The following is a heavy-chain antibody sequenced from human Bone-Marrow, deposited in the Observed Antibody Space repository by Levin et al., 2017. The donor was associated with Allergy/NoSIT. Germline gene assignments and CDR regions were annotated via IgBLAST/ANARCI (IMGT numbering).Heavy chain of an antibody. CDR2: INSDGSST. CDR3: ARYDFWSGPFDY. V-gene: IGHV3-74*01. D-gene: IGHD3-3*01. CDR1: GFTFSSYW. J-gene: IGHJ4*02. Sequence: PGGSLRLSRAASGFTFSSYWMHWVRQAPGKGLVWVSRINSDGSSTSYADSVKGRFTISRDNAKNTLYLQMNSLRAEDTAVYYCARYDFWSGPFDYWGQGTLVTVSS.